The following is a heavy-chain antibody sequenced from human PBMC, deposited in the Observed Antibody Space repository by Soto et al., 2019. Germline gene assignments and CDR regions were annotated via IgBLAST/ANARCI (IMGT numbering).Heavy chain of an antibody. Sequence: QVQLVQSGAEVKKPGASVKVSCKASGYTFTSYGISWVRQAPGQGLEWMGWISAYNGNTNYAQKLQGRVTMTTHTSTSTAYMELRSLRSDDTAVYYCARDELLWFGELRYYYGMDVWGQGTTVTVSS. CDR1: GYTFTSYG. CDR3: ARDELLWFGELRYYYGMDV. J-gene: IGHJ6*02. V-gene: IGHV1-18*01. CDR2: ISAYNGNT. D-gene: IGHD3-10*01.